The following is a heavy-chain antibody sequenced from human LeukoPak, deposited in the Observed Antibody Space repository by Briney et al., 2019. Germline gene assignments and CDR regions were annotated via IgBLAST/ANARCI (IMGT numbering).Heavy chain of an antibody. CDR2: ISGSGGST. CDR1: GFTLSDHY. J-gene: IGHJ4*02. Sequence: PGGSLRLSCAASGFTLSDHYMDWVRQAPGKGLEWVSGISGSGGSTYYADSVKGRFTISRDNSKNTLYLQMNSPRAEDTAVYYCAILPGYSSSWYEVDYWGQGTLVTVSS. V-gene: IGHV3-23*01. D-gene: IGHD6-13*01. CDR3: AILPGYSSSWYEVDY.